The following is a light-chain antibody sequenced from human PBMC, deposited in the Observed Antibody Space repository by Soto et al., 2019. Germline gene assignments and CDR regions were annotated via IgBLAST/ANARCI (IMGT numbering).Light chain of an antibody. CDR2: YAS. Sequence: EIVLTQSPGTLSLSPGERATLSCRASQSVSRKLAWYQQKPGQAPRLLTSYASSRATGIPARFSGSGSGTEFTLTISSLQSADFAIYYCLQYKSWPXWTFGQGTKVDI. V-gene: IGKV3-15*01. CDR3: LQYKSWPXWT. J-gene: IGKJ1*01. CDR1: QSVSRK.